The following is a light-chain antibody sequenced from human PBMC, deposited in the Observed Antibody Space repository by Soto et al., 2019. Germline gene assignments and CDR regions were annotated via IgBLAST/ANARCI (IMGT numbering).Light chain of an antibody. J-gene: IGLJ2*01. CDR3: SSYTSSSTVV. CDR1: SSDVGGYNY. V-gene: IGLV2-14*01. CDR2: EVS. Sequence: QSALTQPASVSGSHGQSITISCTGTSSDVGGYNYVSWYQHHPGKAPKLMIYEVSNQPSGVSNRFSGSKSGNTASLTISGLQAEDEADYYCSSYTSSSTVVFGGGTKLTVL.